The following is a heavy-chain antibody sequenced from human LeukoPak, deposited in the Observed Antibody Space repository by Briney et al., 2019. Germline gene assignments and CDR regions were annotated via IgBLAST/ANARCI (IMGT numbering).Heavy chain of an antibody. V-gene: IGHV3-15*01. CDR2: IKSKTDGGTT. J-gene: IGHJ4*02. CDR1: GFTFSTYW. D-gene: IGHD6-6*01. Sequence: PGGSLRLSCAASGFTFSTYWMSWVRQAPGKGLEWVGRIKSKTDGGTTDYAAPVKGRFTISRDDSKNTLYLQMNSLKTEDTAVYYCTTDRWQLARTSDYWGQGTLVTVSS. CDR3: TTDRWQLARTSDY.